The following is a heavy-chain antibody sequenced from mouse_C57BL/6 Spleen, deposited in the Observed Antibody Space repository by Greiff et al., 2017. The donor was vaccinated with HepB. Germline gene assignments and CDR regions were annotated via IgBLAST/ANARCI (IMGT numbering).Heavy chain of an antibody. J-gene: IGHJ2*01. CDR1: GYTFTSYW. CDR2: IHPSASDT. Sequence: VKLQQPGAELVKPGASVKVSCKASGYTFTSYWMHWVKQRPGQGLEWIGRIHPSASDTNYNQKFKGKATLTVDKSSSTAYMQLSSLTSEDSAVYYCAIPLRYYYGSSYPFDYWGQGTTLTVSS. V-gene: IGHV1-74*01. CDR3: AIPLRYYYGSSYPFDY. D-gene: IGHD1-1*01.